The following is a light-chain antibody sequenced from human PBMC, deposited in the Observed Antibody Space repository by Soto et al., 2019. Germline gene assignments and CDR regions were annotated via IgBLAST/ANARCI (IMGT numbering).Light chain of an antibody. CDR3: QQYDNYSWT. J-gene: IGKJ1*01. Sequence: DIQTTQSPSTLSASVGDRVTITCRASQSISSWLAWYQQKPGKAPKLLIYKASSLESGVPSRFSGSGSGTEFTLTISSLQPDDFATYYCQQYDNYSWTFGQGTKV. CDR1: QSISSW. CDR2: KAS. V-gene: IGKV1-5*03.